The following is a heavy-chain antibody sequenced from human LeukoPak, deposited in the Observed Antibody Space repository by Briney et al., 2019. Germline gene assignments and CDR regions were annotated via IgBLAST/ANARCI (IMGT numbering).Heavy chain of an antibody. D-gene: IGHD5-18*01. CDR1: GGSFSGYY. CDR2: INHSGST. CDR3: ARGPRGYSRRALYWYFDL. J-gene: IGHJ2*01. Sequence: PSETLSLTCAVYGGSFSGYYWSWIRQPPGKGLEWIGEINHSGSTNYNPSPKSRVTISVDTSKNQFSLKLSSVTAADTAVYYCARGPRGYSRRALYWYFDLWGRGTLVTVSS. V-gene: IGHV4-34*01.